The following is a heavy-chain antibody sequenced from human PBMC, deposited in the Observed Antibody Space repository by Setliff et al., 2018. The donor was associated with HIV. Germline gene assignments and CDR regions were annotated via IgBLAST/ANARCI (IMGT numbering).Heavy chain of an antibody. CDR3: ARGDMGATTSDY. V-gene: IGHV3-7*03. Sequence: GGSLRLSCVASGLDIGDYWMTWVRQAPGKGLEWVANINPDGNERYYMESVQGRFTISRDNSKNTLYLQMNSLRAEDTAVYYCARGDMGATTSDYWGQGTLVTVSS. D-gene: IGHD1-26*01. CDR1: GLDIGDYW. J-gene: IGHJ4*02. CDR2: INPDGNER.